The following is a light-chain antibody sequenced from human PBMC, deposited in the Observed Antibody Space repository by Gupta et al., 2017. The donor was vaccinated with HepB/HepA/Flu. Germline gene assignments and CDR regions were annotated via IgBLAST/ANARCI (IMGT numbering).Light chain of an antibody. V-gene: IGLV2-8*01. Sequence: QSALTQPPSASGSPGQSVTISCTGTSSDVGGYNHVSWYQQHPGTAPKLLIFEVNQRPSGVPDRFSGSKSGNTASLTVSGLQADDEANYYCSSYAGSNNVVFGGGTKLTVL. CDR2: EVN. CDR1: SSDVGGYNH. J-gene: IGLJ2*01. CDR3: SSYAGSNNVV.